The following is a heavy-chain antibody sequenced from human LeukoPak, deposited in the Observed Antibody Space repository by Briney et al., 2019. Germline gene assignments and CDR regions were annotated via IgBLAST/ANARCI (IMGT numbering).Heavy chain of an antibody. J-gene: IGHJ4*02. V-gene: IGHV3-74*01. Sequence: GGSLRLSCAASGFTFSNYWMHWVRQAPGKGLVWVSRINVDGGSTTYADPVKGRFTISRDNAKKTLYLQMNSLRVEDTAVYYCVRGYSGTYRSDYWGQGVLVTVSS. CDR3: VRGYSGTYRSDY. CDR2: INVDGGST. CDR1: GFTFSNYW. D-gene: IGHD1-26*01.